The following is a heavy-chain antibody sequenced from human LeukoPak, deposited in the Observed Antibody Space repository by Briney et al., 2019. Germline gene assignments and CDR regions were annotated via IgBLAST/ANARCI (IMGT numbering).Heavy chain of an antibody. CDR3: AKDSYYYDSSGSLPPVNAFDI. D-gene: IGHD3-22*01. Sequence: PGGSLRLSCAASGFPFDDYGMNWVRQVPGKGLEWVSAISGSGGSTYYVDSVKGRFTISRDNSKNTLYLQMNSLRAEDTAVYYCAKDSYYYDSSGSLPPVNAFDIWGQGTMVTVSS. CDR2: ISGSGGST. V-gene: IGHV3-23*01. J-gene: IGHJ3*02. CDR1: GFPFDDYG.